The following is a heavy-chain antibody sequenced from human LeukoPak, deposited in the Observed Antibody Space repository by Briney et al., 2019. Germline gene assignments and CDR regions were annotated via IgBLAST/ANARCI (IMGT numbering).Heavy chain of an antibody. Sequence: ESLCLTSAVSVGSPTRYSRSFRWERPGKRLGWIGYIYYRGSTNYNPSLKNRVTISVDTSKNQFSLKLSSVTAADTAVYYCAREGSMVRGAYDYWGQGTLVTVPS. D-gene: IGHD3-10*01. V-gene: IGHV4-59*01. J-gene: IGHJ4*02. CDR2: IYYRGST. CDR3: AREGSMVRGAYDY. CDR1: VGSPTRYS.